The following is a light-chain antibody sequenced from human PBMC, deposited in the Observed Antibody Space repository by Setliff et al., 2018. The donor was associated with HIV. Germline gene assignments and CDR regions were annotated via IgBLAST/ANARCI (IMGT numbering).Light chain of an antibody. CDR1: SSDVGGYNY. CDR2: DVT. CDR3: NSYTSSSTLDV. V-gene: IGLV2-14*03. Sequence: QSALTQPASVSGSPGQSITISCTGTSSDVGGYNYVSWYQQHPGKAPKLLIYDVTNRPSGVSNRFSGSKSGNKASLTISGLQAEDEADYYCNSYTSSSTLDVFGTWTKVTVL. J-gene: IGLJ1*01.